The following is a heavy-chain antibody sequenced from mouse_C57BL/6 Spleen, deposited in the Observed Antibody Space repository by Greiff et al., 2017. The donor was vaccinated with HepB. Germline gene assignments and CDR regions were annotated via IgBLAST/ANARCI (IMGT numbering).Heavy chain of an antibody. J-gene: IGHJ3*01. V-gene: IGHV5-17*01. CDR1: GFTFSDYG. CDR2: ISSGSSTI. D-gene: IGHD2-4*01. CDR3: ARPFYYDYLSFAY. Sequence: EVKLMESGGGLVKPGGSLKLSCAASGFTFSDYGMHWVRQAPEKGLEWVAYISSGSSTIYYADTVKGRFTISRDNAKNTLFLQMTSLRSEDTAMYYCARPFYYDYLSFAYWGQGTLDTVSA.